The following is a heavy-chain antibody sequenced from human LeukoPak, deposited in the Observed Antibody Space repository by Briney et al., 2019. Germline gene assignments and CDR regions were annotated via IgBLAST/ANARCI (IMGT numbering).Heavy chain of an antibody. Sequence: GGSLRLSCAASGFIFTTYAMGWVRQAPGKGLEWVSSIKGGGGDPFYADSVKGRFTISRDNSKSTLFLQPNSLRAEDTAVYYCAKGGHDFNPFYWWGQGTLVTVSS. CDR1: GFIFTTYA. CDR2: IKGGGGDP. J-gene: IGHJ4*02. V-gene: IGHV3-23*01. CDR3: AKGGHDFNPFYW. D-gene: IGHD2-21*02.